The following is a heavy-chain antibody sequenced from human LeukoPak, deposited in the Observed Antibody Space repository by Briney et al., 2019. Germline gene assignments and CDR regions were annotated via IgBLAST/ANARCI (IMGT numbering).Heavy chain of an antibody. D-gene: IGHD3-22*01. CDR3: ARSGPNYYDSDAFDI. J-gene: IGHJ3*02. CDR1: GFTFSSYA. CDR2: ISGSGGST. V-gene: IGHV3-23*01. Sequence: GGSLRLSCAASGFTFSSYAMSWVRQAPGKGLEWVSAISGSGGSTYYADSVKGRFTISRDNAKNTLYLQMNSLRAEDTAVYYCARSGPNYYDSDAFDIWGQGTMVTVSS.